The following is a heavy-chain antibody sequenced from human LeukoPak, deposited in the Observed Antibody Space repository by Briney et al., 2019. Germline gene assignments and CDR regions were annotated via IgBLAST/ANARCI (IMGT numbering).Heavy chain of an antibody. CDR2: IKEDGSDK. V-gene: IGHV3-7*01. CDR3: ARDGGSGADY. D-gene: IGHD3-16*01. Sequence: GGSLRLSCAASGFRFTTYWMTWVRQAPGKGLEWVANIKEDGSDKHYVDSVKGRFTISRDNAKNSLYLQMNSLRAEDTAVYYCARDGGSGADYWGQGTLVSVSS. CDR1: GFRFTTYW. J-gene: IGHJ4*02.